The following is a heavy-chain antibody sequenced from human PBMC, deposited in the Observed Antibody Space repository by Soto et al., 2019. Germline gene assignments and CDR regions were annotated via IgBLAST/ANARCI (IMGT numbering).Heavy chain of an antibody. CDR1: GFSLNTSGVG. J-gene: IGHJ3*02. CDR2: IYWTDDK. CDR3: AHKLPVTTSAFDI. Sequence: QITLKESGPPLVKPTQTPTLTCTFSGFSLNTSGVGVGWVRQPPGRPLEWLAVIYWTDDKRYSPSLKSRLSITKDTSKNQVVLTMTNMDPMDTAIFFCAHKLPVTTSAFDIWGQGTMVTVSS. V-gene: IGHV2-5*01. D-gene: IGHD4-17*01.